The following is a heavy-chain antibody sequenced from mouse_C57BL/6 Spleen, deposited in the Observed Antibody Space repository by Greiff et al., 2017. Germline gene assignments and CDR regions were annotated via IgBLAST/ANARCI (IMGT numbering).Heavy chain of an antibody. V-gene: IGHV2-5*01. CDR2: IWRGGST. CDR1: GFSLTSYG. Sequence: QVQLKQSGPGLVQPSQSLSITCTVSGFSLTSYGVHWVRQSPGKGLEWLGVIWRGGSTDYNAAFMSRLSITKDNSKSQVFFKMNSLQADDTAIYYCAKGDGYDRVYYAMDYWGQGTSVTVSS. J-gene: IGHJ4*01. D-gene: IGHD2-2*01. CDR3: AKGDGYDRVYYAMDY.